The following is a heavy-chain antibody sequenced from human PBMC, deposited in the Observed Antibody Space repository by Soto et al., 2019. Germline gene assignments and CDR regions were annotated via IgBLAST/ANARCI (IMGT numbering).Heavy chain of an antibody. CDR3: ASAPRRSYDSSGYRGRFDY. Sequence: QVQLVQSGAEVKKPGASVKVSCKASGYTFTSYGISWVRQAPGQGLECMGWISAYNGNTNYAQKLQGRVTRTTDTSTSTAYMQLRSLRSDDTAVYYCASAPRRSYDSSGYRGRFDYWGQGTLVTVSS. J-gene: IGHJ4*02. V-gene: IGHV1-18*01. D-gene: IGHD3-22*01. CDR1: GYTFTSYG. CDR2: ISAYNGNT.